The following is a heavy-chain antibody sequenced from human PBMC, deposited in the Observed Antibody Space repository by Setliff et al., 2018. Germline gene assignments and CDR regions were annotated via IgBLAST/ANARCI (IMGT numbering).Heavy chain of an antibody. CDR3: ARDPGNGHYMDV. J-gene: IGHJ6*03. Sequence: SETLSLTCIVSGDSISSNSHYWGWIRQPPGKGLEWIGTIYYSATTYCNPSLKSRVTISVDTSKNQLSLRLTSVTAADTAVYYCARDPGNGHYMDVWGKGATVTVSS. CDR1: GDSISSNSHY. CDR2: IYYSATT. V-gene: IGHV4-39*07.